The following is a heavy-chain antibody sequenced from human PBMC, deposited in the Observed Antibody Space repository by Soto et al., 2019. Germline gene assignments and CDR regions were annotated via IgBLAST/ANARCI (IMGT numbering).Heavy chain of an antibody. CDR3: ARALFTQQLPDEYGMAV. V-gene: IGHV4-31*02. Sequence: LRLSCAASGFTFSSYAMSWIRHHPGKGLEWIGYIYYSGSTYYNPSLKSRVTISVDTSKNQFSLKLSSVTAADTAVYYCARALFTQQLPDEYGMAVWGKGTTVNVSS. CDR2: IYYSGST. D-gene: IGHD6-13*01. J-gene: IGHJ6*04. CDR1: GFTFSSYA.